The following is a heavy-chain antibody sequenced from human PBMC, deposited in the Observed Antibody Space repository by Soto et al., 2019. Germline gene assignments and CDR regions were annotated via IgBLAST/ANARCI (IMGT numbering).Heavy chain of an antibody. D-gene: IGHD4-17*01. CDR1: GFSFRVYA. CDR2: ISYDGRIK. V-gene: IGHV3-30*04. CDR3: ARDTLSHGDHFYLDY. J-gene: IGHJ4*02. Sequence: PGGSLRLSCAASGFSFRVYALHWVRQAPGKGLEWVALISYDGRIKYYADSVQGRFTISRDNSKNTLYLQMNSLRSEDTAVYYCARDTLSHGDHFYLDYWGQGALVTVSS.